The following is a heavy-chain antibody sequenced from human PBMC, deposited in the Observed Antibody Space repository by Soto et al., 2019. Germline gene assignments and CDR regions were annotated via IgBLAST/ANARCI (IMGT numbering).Heavy chain of an antibody. CDR2: IYYSGST. D-gene: IGHD2-15*01. Sequence: KPSETLSLTCTVSGGSISSGDYYWSWIRQPPGKGLEWIGYIYYSGSTYYNPSLKSRVTISVDTSKNQFSLKLSSVSVADTAVYYCSREQVVAATGAWFDPWGQGTLVNVSS. J-gene: IGHJ5*02. CDR1: GGSISSGDYY. CDR3: SREQVVAATGAWFDP. V-gene: IGHV4-30-4*01.